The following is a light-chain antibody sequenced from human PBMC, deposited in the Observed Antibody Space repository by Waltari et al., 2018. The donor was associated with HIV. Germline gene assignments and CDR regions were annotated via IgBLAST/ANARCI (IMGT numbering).Light chain of an antibody. CDR2: EVS. CDR3: SSYTSTNTLK. Sequence: QSALTHPASVSGSPGQSITISCTGTSSDVGAYNFVSWYQQHPGKAPKLMIYEVSNRPSGVSNRFSGSKSGNTASLTISGLQAEDEADYYCSSYTSTNTLKFGGGTKLTVL. V-gene: IGLV2-14*01. J-gene: IGLJ2*01. CDR1: SSDVGAYNF.